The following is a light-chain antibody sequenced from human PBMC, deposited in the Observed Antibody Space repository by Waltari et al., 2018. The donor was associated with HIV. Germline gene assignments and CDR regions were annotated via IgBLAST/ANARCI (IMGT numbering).Light chain of an antibody. CDR3: QVWDSSSDHPRV. Sequence: SSVLPQPPSVSVATGKPARTPCGGNTFGRKSVHWYQQKPGQAPVMVIYDDSDRPSGIPERFSGSNSGNTATLTISRVEAGDEADYYCQVWDSSSDHPRVFGGGTKLTVL. CDR1: TFGRKS. V-gene: IGLV3-21*04. CDR2: DDS. J-gene: IGLJ3*02.